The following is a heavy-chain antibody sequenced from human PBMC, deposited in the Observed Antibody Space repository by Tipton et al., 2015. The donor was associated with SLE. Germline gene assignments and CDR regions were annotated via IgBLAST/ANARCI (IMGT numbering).Heavy chain of an antibody. CDR2: IDPSDSYT. D-gene: IGHD2-15*01. CDR3: ARLGYCSGGSCYSWYFDL. CDR1: GYSFTSYW. J-gene: IGHJ2*01. V-gene: IGHV5-10-1*01. Sequence: QLVQSGAEVKKPGESLRISCKGSGYSFTSYWISWVRQMPGKGLEWMGRIDPSDSYTNYSPSFQGHVTISADKSISTAYLQWSSLKASDTAMYYCARLGYCSGGSCYSWYFDLWGRGTLVTVSS.